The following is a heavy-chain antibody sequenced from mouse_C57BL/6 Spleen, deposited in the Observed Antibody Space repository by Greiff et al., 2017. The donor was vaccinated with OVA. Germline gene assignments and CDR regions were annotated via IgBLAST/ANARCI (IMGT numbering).Heavy chain of an antibody. J-gene: IGHJ2*01. Sequence: QVQLQQPGAELVKPGASVKMSCKASGYTFPRYWITWVKQRPGQGLEWIGDISPGSGSSNSNEKFTSKATLTVDTSSSTAYMQLSSLEAEDSAVYYCESDSSGYGYWGQGTTLTVSS. CDR1: GYTFPRYW. CDR2: ISPGSGSS. V-gene: IGHV1-55*01. CDR3: ESDSSGYGY. D-gene: IGHD3-2*02.